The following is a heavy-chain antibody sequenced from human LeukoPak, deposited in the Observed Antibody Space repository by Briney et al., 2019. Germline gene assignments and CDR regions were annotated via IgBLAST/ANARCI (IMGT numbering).Heavy chain of an antibody. V-gene: IGHV4-59*11. Sequence: PSETLSLTCAVSGDSFSSHYWTWIRQPPGKGLEWIGYISYIGSTNYNPSLKSRVTISIDTSKNQFSLKLSSVTAADTAVYYCARDLVTVTKGFDIWGQGTMVSVSS. CDR1: GDSFSSHY. D-gene: IGHD4-17*01. CDR2: ISYIGST. CDR3: ARDLVTVTKGFDI. J-gene: IGHJ3*02.